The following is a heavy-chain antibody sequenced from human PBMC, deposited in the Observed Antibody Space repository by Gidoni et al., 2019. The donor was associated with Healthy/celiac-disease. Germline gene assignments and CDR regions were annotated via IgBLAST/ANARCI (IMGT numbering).Heavy chain of an antibody. J-gene: IGHJ5*02. D-gene: IGHD3-10*01. Sequence: QITLKESGPTLLKPTQTLTLTCTFSGFSLRTSGVGVGWIRQPPGKALEWLARIYWDDDKRYSPSLKSRLTITKDTSKNQVVLTMTNMDPVDTATYYCAHRALTYDYGSGSYTWFDPWGQGTLVTVSS. CDR3: AHRALTYDYGSGSYTWFDP. CDR2: IYWDDDK. CDR1: GFSLRTSGVG. V-gene: IGHV2-5*02.